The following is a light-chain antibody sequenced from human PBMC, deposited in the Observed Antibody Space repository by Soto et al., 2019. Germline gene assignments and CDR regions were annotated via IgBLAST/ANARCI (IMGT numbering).Light chain of an antibody. Sequence: QSVLTQPPSASGSPGQSVTISCTGTSSDVGGYNYVSWYQQHPGKAPKLMIYEVSKRPSGVPDRFSGSKSGNTASLTVSGLQAEDEADYYSSSYAGSNNVVFGGGTKVTVL. CDR3: SSYAGSNNVV. J-gene: IGLJ2*01. CDR1: SSDVGGYNY. CDR2: EVS. V-gene: IGLV2-8*01.